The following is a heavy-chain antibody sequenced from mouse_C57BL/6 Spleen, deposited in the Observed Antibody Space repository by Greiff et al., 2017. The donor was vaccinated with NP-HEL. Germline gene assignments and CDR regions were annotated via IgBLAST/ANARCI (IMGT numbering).Heavy chain of an antibody. V-gene: IGHV5-16*01. CDR2: LNYDGSST. CDR3: ARAPTYWDFDV. D-gene: IGHD2-10*01. CDR1: GFTFSDYY. Sequence: VKLVESEGGLVQPGSSMKLSCTASGFTFSDYYMAWVRQVPEKGLEWVANLNYDGSSTYYLDSLKSRFIISRDNAKNILYLQMSRLKSEDTATYYCARAPTYWDFDVWGTGTTVTVSS. J-gene: IGHJ1*03.